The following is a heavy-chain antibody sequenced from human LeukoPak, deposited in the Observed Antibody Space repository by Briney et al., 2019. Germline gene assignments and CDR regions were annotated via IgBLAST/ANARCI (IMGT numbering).Heavy chain of an antibody. CDR3: AMTDDILIASSY. CDR2: IYSAGSS. V-gene: IGHV3-53*01. J-gene: IGHJ4*02. CDR1: GFSVRAIY. D-gene: IGHD3-9*01. Sequence: GGSLRLSCTVSGFSVRAIYLSWVRQVPGKGLQWVCVIYSAGSSFHAESLEGRFTVSRDFSKNILYLQMNSLKAEDTGGYYCAMTDDILIASSYWGQGTSVTVSS.